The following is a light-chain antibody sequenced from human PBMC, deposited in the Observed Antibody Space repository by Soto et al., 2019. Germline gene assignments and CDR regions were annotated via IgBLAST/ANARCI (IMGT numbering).Light chain of an antibody. CDR2: DVI. CDR3: CSYAGDYNFV. J-gene: IGLJ1*01. V-gene: IGLV2-11*01. Sequence: QSVLIQPRSVSGSPGQSVTISCTGTSSDVGVYKYVSWYRQHPGKAPKLMIYDVITRPSGVPDRFSGSKSGNTASLTISGLQAEDEADYYCCSYAGDYNFVFGSWTNVNVL. CDR1: SSDVGVYKY.